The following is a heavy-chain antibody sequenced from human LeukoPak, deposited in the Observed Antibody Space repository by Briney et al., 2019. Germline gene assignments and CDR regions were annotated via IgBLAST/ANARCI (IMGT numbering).Heavy chain of an antibody. J-gene: IGHJ6*02. Sequence: PGGSLRLSCAASGFTFSSYAMHWVRQAPGKGLEYVSAISYNGGSTYYANSVKGRFTISRDNSKNTLYLQMSSLRAEDTAVYYCVKTGRSSGWPYGMDVWGQGTTVTVSS. D-gene: IGHD6-19*01. CDR2: ISYNGGST. CDR1: GFTFSSYA. V-gene: IGHV3-64D*06. CDR3: VKTGRSSGWPYGMDV.